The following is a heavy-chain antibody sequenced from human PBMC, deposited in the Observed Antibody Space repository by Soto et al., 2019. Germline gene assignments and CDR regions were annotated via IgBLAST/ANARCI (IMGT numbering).Heavy chain of an antibody. CDR2: IYSGGST. Sequence: GGSLRLSCAASGFTVSSNYMSWVRQAPGKGLEWVSVIYSGGSTYYADSVKGRFTISRDNSKNTLYLQMNSLRAEDTAVYYCARDRGPYYYGSGKRGMDVWGQGTTVTVSS. CDR3: ARDRGPYYYGSGKRGMDV. CDR1: GFTVSSNY. D-gene: IGHD3-10*01. V-gene: IGHV3-53*01. J-gene: IGHJ6*02.